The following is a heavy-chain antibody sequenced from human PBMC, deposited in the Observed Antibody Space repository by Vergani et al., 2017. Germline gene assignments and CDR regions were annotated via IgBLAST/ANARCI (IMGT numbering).Heavy chain of an antibody. CDR2: INPNSGGT. J-gene: IGHJ4*02. Sequence: QVQLVQSGAEVEKPGASVKVSCKASGYTFTGYYMHWVRQAPGQGIGRMGWINPNSGGTNYAQKFQGRGTMTRDTSLSTAYMELSRLRSDDTAVYYCARTITMVRGPADYWGQGTLVTVSS. D-gene: IGHD3-10*01. V-gene: IGHV1-2*02. CDR1: GYTFTGYY. CDR3: ARTITMVRGPADY.